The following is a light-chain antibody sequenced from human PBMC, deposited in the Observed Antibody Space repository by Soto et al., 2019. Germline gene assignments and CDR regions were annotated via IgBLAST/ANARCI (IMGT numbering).Light chain of an antibody. CDR1: QGIGVY. J-gene: IGKJ4*01. Sequence: DIQMTQSPSSLSASLGDRVTITCRASQGIGVYLAWFQQKPGNAPKLLIYAASTLQSGVPSRFSGSGSGTDFTLTVSSLQPEDVETYYCQKYNSAPLTFGGGTRVEIK. CDR3: QKYNSAPLT. V-gene: IGKV1-27*01. CDR2: AAS.